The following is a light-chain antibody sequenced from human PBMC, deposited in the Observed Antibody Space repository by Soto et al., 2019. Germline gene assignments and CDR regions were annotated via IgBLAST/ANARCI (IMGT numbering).Light chain of an antibody. Sequence: DVQMTQSPSSLSASVGDRVTITCRASQSISTYLNWYQQKPGKAPKLLIATTSTLQSGVPSRFSGSRSGTDFSLTISSLQPEDFATYYCQQSYLTPETFGRGPSWRSN. V-gene: IGKV1-39*01. CDR3: QQSYLTPET. CDR1: QSISTY. CDR2: TTS. J-gene: IGKJ2*01.